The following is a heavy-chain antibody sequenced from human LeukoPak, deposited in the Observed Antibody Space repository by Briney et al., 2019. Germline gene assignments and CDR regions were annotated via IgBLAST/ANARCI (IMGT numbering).Heavy chain of an antibody. CDR2: ISASSSTI. J-gene: IGHJ5*02. CDR1: GFTFSTYN. D-gene: IGHD6-19*01. V-gene: IGHV3-48*01. Sequence: GGSLRLSCAASGFTFSTYNMNWVRQAPGRGLEWVSYISASSSTIYYAASVKGRSIISRDNAKNSLYLQMDSLRAEDTAVYYCARDVAVAGTAGTNWFDPWGQGTLVTVSS. CDR3: ARDVAVAGTAGTNWFDP.